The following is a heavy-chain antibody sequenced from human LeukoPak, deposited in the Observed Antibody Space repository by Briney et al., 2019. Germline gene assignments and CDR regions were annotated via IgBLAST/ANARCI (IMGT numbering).Heavy chain of an antibody. CDR1: GGSISSSNW. D-gene: IGHD2-15*01. Sequence: SETLSLTCAVSGGSISSSNWWSWVRQPPGKGLEWIGEIYHSGSTNYNPSLKSRVTISVDKSKNQFSLKLSSVTAADTAVYYCARGVVAAPQTFDYWGQGTLVAVSS. CDR3: ARGVVAAPQTFDY. V-gene: IGHV4-4*02. J-gene: IGHJ4*02. CDR2: IYHSGST.